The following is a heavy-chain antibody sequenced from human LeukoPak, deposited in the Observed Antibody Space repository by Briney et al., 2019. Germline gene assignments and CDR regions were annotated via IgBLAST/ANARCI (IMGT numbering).Heavy chain of an antibody. CDR2: ISGSGGST. CDR1: GFTFSSYA. D-gene: IGHD5/OR15-5a*01. J-gene: IGHJ4*02. V-gene: IGHV3-23*01. Sequence: GGSLRLSCAASGFTFSSYAMSWVRQAPGKGLEWVSAISGSGGSTYYADSAKGRFTISRDNSKNTLFLQMNSLRAEDTAIYYCAKKVGLVSAPLYYFDVWGQGTLVTVSS. CDR3: AKKVGLVSAPLYYFDV.